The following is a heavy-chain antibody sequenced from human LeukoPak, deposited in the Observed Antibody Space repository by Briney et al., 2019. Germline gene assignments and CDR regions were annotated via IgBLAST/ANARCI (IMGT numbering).Heavy chain of an antibody. J-gene: IGHJ4*02. D-gene: IGHD3-22*01. CDR1: GFTFSSYG. V-gene: IGHV3-23*01. CDR3: AKTNGYYDL. Sequence: GGSLRLSCAASGFTFSSYGMSWVRQAPGKGLEWVSSISGSGGNTYYADSVKGRFTITRDNSKSTMYLQMNSLRAEDTAVYHCAKTNGYYDLWGQGTLVTVSS. CDR2: ISGSGGNT.